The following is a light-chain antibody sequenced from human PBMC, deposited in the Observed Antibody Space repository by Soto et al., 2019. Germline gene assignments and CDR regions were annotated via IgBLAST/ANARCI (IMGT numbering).Light chain of an antibody. CDR2: GAS. Sequence: EIVLTQSPGTLSLSPGERATLSCRTSQSVSSSYLAGYQQKPGQAPRLLIYGASSRATGIPGRFLGSGSGTAFTLTISRLEPEDFPVYYCQQYGSSPQTFGQGTKVEIK. J-gene: IGKJ1*01. CDR3: QQYGSSPQT. CDR1: QSVSSSY. V-gene: IGKV3-20*01.